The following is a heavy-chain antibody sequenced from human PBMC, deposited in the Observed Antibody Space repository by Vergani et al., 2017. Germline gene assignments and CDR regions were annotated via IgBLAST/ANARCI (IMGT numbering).Heavy chain of an antibody. CDR3: ARRLYYYDSSGYSKYYYYGMDV. J-gene: IGHJ6*02. CDR2: TNHSGST. D-gene: IGHD3-22*01. V-gene: IGHV4-34*01. CDR1: GGSFSGYY. Sequence: QVQLQQWGAGLLKPSETLSLTCAVYGGSFSGYYWSWIRQPPGKGLEWIGETNHSGSTNYNPSLKSRVTISVDTSKNQFSRKPSSVTAADTAVYYCARRLYYYDSSGYSKYYYYGMDVWGQ.